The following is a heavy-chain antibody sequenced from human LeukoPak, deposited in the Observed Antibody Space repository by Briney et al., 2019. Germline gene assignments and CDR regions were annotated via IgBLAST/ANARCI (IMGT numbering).Heavy chain of an antibody. V-gene: IGHV3-7*03. Sequence: GGSLRLSCAASGFTFSSYWMSWVRQAPGKGLEWVANIKQDGSEKYYVDSVKGRFTISRDNSKNTLYLQMNSLRAEDTAVYYCAKPFMVQEYWGQGTLVTVSS. J-gene: IGHJ4*02. CDR1: GFTFSSYW. CDR2: IKQDGSEK. D-gene: IGHD3-10*01. CDR3: AKPFMVQEY.